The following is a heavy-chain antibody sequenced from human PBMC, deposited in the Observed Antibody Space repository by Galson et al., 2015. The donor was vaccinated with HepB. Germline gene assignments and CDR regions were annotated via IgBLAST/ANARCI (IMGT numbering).Heavy chain of an antibody. CDR1: GFTFNNYA. CDR3: AKDGGTVLRFFGDYRYYYMDV. V-gene: IGHV3-23*01. J-gene: IGHJ6*03. Sequence: SLRLSCAASGFTFNNYAMGWVRQTPGKGLEWVAGISGSGDKTYYADSVLGRLIISRDNSRNTVYLQVSSLRGEDTAIYYCAKDGGTVLRFFGDYRYYYMDVWGKGTTVTVSS. CDR2: ISGSGDKT. D-gene: IGHD3-3*01.